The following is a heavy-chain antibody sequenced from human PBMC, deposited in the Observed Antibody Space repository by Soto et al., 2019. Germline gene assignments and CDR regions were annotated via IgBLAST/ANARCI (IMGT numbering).Heavy chain of an antibody. V-gene: IGHV3-15*07. CDR1: GFTFKTAW. Sequence: PGGSLRLSCAASGFTFKTAWMNWVRQSPGKGLEWVGRIKSENDGGIIDYAAPVKGRFIISRDDSKNTVYLEMNSLNTEDTAVYYCAADSPAWGAYAFDDWGQGIVVTVSS. CDR3: AADSPAWGAYAFDD. D-gene: IGHD3-16*01. J-gene: IGHJ4*02. CDR2: IKSENDGGII.